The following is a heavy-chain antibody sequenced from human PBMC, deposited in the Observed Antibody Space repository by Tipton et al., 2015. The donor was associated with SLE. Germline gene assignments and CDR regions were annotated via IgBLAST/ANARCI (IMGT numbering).Heavy chain of an antibody. V-gene: IGHV4-39*01. CDR3: ARSHSTMVRGVISADYFDY. Sequence: TLSLTCTVSGGSISSSSYYWGWISQPPGKGLEWIGSIYYSGSTYYNPSLKSRVTISVDTSKNQFSLKLSSVTAADTAVYYCARSHSTMVRGVISADYFDYWGQGTLVTVSS. D-gene: IGHD3-10*01. CDR1: GGSISSSSYY. J-gene: IGHJ4*02. CDR2: IYYSGST.